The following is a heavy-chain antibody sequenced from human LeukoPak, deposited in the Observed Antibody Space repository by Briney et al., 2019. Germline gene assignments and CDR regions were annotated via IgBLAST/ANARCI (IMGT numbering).Heavy chain of an antibody. CDR1: GYTFTSYG. CDR2: ISAYNGNT. J-gene: IGHJ4*02. Sequence: ASVKVSCKASGYTFTSYGISWVQQAPGQGLEWMGWISAYNGNTNYAQKLQGRVTMTTDTSTSTAYMELRSLRSDDTAVYYCARSIPPYYYDSSGYQYYFDYWGQGTLVTVSS. D-gene: IGHD3-22*01. V-gene: IGHV1-18*01. CDR3: ARSIPPYYYDSSGYQYYFDY.